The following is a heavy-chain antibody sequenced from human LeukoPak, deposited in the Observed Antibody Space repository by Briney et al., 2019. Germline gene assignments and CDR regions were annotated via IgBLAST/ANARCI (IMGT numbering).Heavy chain of an antibody. Sequence: SQTLSLTCTVSGGSISSGGYYWSWIRQHPVTGLEWIGYIYYSGSTYYNPSLKSRVTISVDTSKNQFSLKLSSVTAADTAVYYCARDSVNTGGDPWGQGTLVTVSS. V-gene: IGHV4-31*03. CDR3: ARDSVNTGGDP. J-gene: IGHJ5*02. D-gene: IGHD3-10*01. CDR1: GGSISSGGYY. CDR2: IYYSGST.